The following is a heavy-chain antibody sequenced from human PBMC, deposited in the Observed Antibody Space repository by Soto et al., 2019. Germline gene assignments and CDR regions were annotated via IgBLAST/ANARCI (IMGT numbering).Heavy chain of an antibody. CDR1: GVSISSGGYF. CDR2: IYYNGST. J-gene: IGHJ5*02. V-gene: IGHV4-31*03. Sequence: QVQLQESGPGRVKPSQTLSLTCTVSGVSISSGGYFWSWIRQHPGKGLEWIGYIYYNGSTYYNPSLKSRVTISVDTSRNKFSLKLSSVTAADTAVYYCARELLWFGDLFGLWFDPWGQGTLVTVSS. D-gene: IGHD3-10*01. CDR3: ARELLWFGDLFGLWFDP.